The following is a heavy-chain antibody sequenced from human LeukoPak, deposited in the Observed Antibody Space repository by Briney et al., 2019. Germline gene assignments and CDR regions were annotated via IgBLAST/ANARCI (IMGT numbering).Heavy chain of an antibody. CDR3: AKWGDYDVLTGYYVSDY. V-gene: IGHV3-23*01. J-gene: IGHJ4*02. CDR2: ITGSGGNT. CDR1: GFTFSNYA. D-gene: IGHD3-9*01. Sequence: SGGSLRLSCAASGFTFSNYAMSWVRQAPGKGLGWVSAITGSGGNTYYADSVKGRFTISRDNSKNTVFLQMNSLRAEDTAVYYCAKWGDYDVLTGYYVSDYWGQGTLVTVSS.